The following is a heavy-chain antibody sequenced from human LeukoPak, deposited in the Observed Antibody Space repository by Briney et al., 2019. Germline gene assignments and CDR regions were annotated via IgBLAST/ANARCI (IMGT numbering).Heavy chain of an antibody. J-gene: IGHJ4*02. Sequence: ASVKVSCKASGYTFSGYYMHWVRQAPGQGLEWMGWINPNSGGTNYAQKFQGRVTMTRDTSISTAYMELIRLRSADTAVYCCARVGRAFTARSSFFDYWGQGTLVTVSS. D-gene: IGHD6-6*01. CDR3: ARVGRAFTARSSFFDY. CDR1: GYTFSGYY. CDR2: INPNSGGT. V-gene: IGHV1-2*02.